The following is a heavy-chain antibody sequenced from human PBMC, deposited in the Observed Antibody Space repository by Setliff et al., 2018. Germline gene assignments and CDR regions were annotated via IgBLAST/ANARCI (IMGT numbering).Heavy chain of an antibody. CDR2: IMPGRDT. J-gene: IGHJ4*02. D-gene: IGHD3-10*01. V-gene: IGHV4-34*12. Sequence: SETLSLTCAVYGDSLSGYYWSWIRQSPKKGLEWIGEIMPGRDTLYSPSLESRLTITIDTSKSQFSLKLSSVTAADTAVYYCARHATYYYGSGNLPLDSWGQGTLVTVSS. CDR3: ARHATYYYGSGNLPLDS. CDR1: GDSLSGYY.